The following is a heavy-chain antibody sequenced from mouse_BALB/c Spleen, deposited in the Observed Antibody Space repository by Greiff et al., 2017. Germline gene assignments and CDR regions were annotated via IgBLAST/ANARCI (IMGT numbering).Heavy chain of an antibody. CDR1: GFSLTSYD. Sequence: VKLMESGPGLVAPSQSLSITCTVSGFSLTSYDISWIRQPPGKGLEWLGVIWTGGGTNYNSAFMSRLSISKDNSKSQVFLKMNSLQTDDTAIYYCVRERASYYAMDYWGQGTSVTVSS. CDR3: VRERASYYAMDY. D-gene: IGHD3-3*01. V-gene: IGHV2-9-2*01. J-gene: IGHJ4*01. CDR2: IWTGGGT.